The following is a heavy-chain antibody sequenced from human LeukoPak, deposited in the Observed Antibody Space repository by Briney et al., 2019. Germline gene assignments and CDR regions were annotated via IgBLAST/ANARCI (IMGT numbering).Heavy chain of an antibody. V-gene: IGHV3-66*01. D-gene: IGHD3-3*01. CDR2: IYSGGST. Sequence: GGSLRLSRAASEFSVGSNYMTWVRQAPGKGLEWVSLIYSGGSTYYADSVKGRFTISRDNSKNTLYLQMNSLRAEDTAVYYCARDRGVAPFDYWGQGTLVTVSS. CDR3: ARDRGVAPFDY. CDR1: EFSVGSNY. J-gene: IGHJ4*02.